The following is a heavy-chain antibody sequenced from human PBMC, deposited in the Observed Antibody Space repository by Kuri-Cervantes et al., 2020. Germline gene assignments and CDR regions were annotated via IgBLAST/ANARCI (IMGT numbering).Heavy chain of an antibody. Sequence: SETLSLTCSVSGGSITSTHYFWVWIRQSPGKGLEWIGEINHSGSTNYNPSLKSRVTISVDTSKNQFSLKLNSVTAADTAVYYCARDRRGGDNFDYWGQGTLVTVSS. V-gene: IGHV4-39*07. CDR3: ARDRRGGDNFDY. CDR1: GGSITSTHYF. CDR2: INHSGST. D-gene: IGHD2-21*02. J-gene: IGHJ4*02.